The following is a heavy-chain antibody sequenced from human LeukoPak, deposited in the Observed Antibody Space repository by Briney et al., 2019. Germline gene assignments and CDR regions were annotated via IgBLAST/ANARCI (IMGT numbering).Heavy chain of an antibody. V-gene: IGHV3-33*01. Sequence: GGSLRLSCAASGLTFRNYGMHWVRQAPGKGLEWVAVIWYDGSNQYYLDSVKGRFTVSRDNAKNTLYLQMNGLRAEDTAVYYCTTDRNSGKYYDYWGQGTLVTVSS. CDR2: IWYDGSNQ. D-gene: IGHD1-26*01. CDR3: TTDRNSGKYYDY. CDR1: GLTFRNYG. J-gene: IGHJ4*02.